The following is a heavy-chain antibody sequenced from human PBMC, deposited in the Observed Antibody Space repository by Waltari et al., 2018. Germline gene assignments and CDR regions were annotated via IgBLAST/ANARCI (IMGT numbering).Heavy chain of an antibody. CDR2: VFRGVKT. CDR1: GEPLSRGHW. V-gene: IGHV4-4*02. CDR3: ARDRGKGLYLDS. D-gene: IGHD2-15*01. Sequence: QVPLRESGPGLVKPSGTLSLTCGVSGEPLSRGHWWSWVRQPPGKGLEWVGQVFRGVKTNYNPSLDGRVTISMDTSNNQFSLTLTSATASDTAVYYCARDRGKGLYLDSWGQGTLVTVSP. J-gene: IGHJ4*02.